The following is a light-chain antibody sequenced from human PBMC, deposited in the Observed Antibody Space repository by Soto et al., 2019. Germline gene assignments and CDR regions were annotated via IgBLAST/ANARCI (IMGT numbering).Light chain of an antibody. J-gene: IGKJ4*01. Sequence: DMQMTQSPSTLSASLGDRVTLSCRASQSVRDDLGWYQQKPGKAPRRLIYAASSLQTGVPSRFSGSGSGTEFTLTISSLQPEDFATYYCQQSSSTPQTFGGGTKVDNK. CDR2: AAS. CDR3: QQSSSTPQT. CDR1: QSVRDD. V-gene: IGKV1-17*01.